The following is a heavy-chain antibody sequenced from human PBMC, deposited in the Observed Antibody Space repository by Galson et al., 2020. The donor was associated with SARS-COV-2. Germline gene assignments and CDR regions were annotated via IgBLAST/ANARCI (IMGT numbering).Heavy chain of an antibody. CDR1: GASISSADYW. Sequence: SETLSLTCNVSGASISSADYWWNWIRQPAGKGLEFIGRIDSYGTADYNPSLRSRAFISVDTSKNSISLHLTSVTAADSAVYYCAREGSAPRLYYGLDVWGQGPSVTVS. J-gene: IGHJ6*02. D-gene: IGHD6-6*01. V-gene: IGHV4-61*02. CDR2: IDSYGTA. CDR3: AREGSAPRLYYGLDV.